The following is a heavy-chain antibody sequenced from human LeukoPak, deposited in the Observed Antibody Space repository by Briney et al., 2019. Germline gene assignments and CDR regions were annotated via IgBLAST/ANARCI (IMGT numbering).Heavy chain of an antibody. Sequence: GGSLRLSCTASGVTLSSNYMSWVRQAPGKGLEWVSVIYSGGSIYYAASVKGRFTISRDNSKNTLYLQMNSLRAEDTAVYYCARGYYASGTSSFYFDYWGQGTLVTVSS. D-gene: IGHD3-10*01. CDR3: ARGYYASGTSSFYFDY. J-gene: IGHJ4*02. CDR1: GVTLSSNY. V-gene: IGHV3-66*01. CDR2: IYSGGSI.